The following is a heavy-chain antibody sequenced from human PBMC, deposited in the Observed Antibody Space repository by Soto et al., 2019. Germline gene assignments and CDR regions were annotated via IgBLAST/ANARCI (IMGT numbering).Heavy chain of an antibody. CDR2: IKQDGSDK. J-gene: IGHJ4*02. CDR3: ARGGGNFDQ. CDR1: GFTLSGYW. Sequence: EVQLVESGGGLVQPGGSLRLTCAASGFTLSGYWMSWVRQAPGKGLEWVANIKQDGSDKRYVDSVRGRFNISRDNANNSLDSQRNSQGAEGTAVYYCARGGGNFDQWGQGTLVTVSS. D-gene: IGHD3-16*01. V-gene: IGHV3-7*04.